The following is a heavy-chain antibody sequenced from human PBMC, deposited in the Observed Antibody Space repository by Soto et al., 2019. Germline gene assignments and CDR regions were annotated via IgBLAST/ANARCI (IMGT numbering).Heavy chain of an antibody. CDR1: GFTFSSFT. J-gene: IGHJ4*02. V-gene: IGHV3-21*01. CDR2: ISSSSSYI. CDR3: ARPAGGFLEAKFDY. Sequence: GGSLRLSCEASGFTFSSFTMNWVRQAPGKGLEWVSLISSSSSYIYYADSVKGRFTISRDNAKNSLYLQMNSLRAEDTAVYYCARPAGGFLEAKFDYWGQGTLVTVSS. D-gene: IGHD3-3*01.